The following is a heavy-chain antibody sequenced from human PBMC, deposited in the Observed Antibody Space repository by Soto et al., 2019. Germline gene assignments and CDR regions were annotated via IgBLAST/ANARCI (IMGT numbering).Heavy chain of an antibody. J-gene: IGHJ4*02. CDR3: ARGAASIAAPYYFDY. Sequence: PSETLSLTCGVYGGSFSGYYWSWIRQPPGKGLEWIGEVNHSGSTYYNPSLKSRVTISVDRSKNQFSLKLSSVTAADTAVYYCARGAASIAAPYYFDYWGQGTQVTVSS. CDR1: GGSFSGYY. D-gene: IGHD6-6*01. CDR2: VNHSGST. V-gene: IGHV4-34*01.